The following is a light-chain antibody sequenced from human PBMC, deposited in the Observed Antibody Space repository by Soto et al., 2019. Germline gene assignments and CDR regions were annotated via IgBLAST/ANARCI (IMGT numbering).Light chain of an antibody. CDR2: DAS. CDR1: QSVSSSY. J-gene: IGKJ1*01. Sequence: EIVLTQSPGTLSLSPGERATLPCRASQSVSSSYLAWYQQKPGQAPRLLIYDASTRATDIPARFTGSGSGTEFTLTISSLQPDDFATYYCQQYNSYSWTFGQGTKVDIK. CDR3: QQYNSYSWT. V-gene: IGKV3-20*01.